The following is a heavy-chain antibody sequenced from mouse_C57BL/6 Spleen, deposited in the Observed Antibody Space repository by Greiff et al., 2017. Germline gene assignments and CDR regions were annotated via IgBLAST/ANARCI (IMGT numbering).Heavy chain of an antibody. CDR2: IYPGSGNT. Sequence: VHLVESGPELVKPGASVKISCKASGYSFTSYYIHWVKQRPGQGLEWIGWIYPGSGNTKYNEKFKGKATLTADTSSSTAYMQLSSLTSEDSAVYYCARFITTVVATGAMDYWGQGTSVTVSS. V-gene: IGHV1-66*01. J-gene: IGHJ4*01. CDR3: ARFITTVVATGAMDY. D-gene: IGHD1-1*01. CDR1: GYSFTSYY.